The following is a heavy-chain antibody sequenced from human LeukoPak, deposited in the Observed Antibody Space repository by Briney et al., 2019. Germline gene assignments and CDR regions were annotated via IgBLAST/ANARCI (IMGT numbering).Heavy chain of an antibody. V-gene: IGHV1-2*06. D-gene: IGHD3-3*01. CDR2: INPNSGGT. J-gene: IGHJ4*02. Sequence: ASVKVSCKASGYTFTGYYMHWVRQAPGQGLEWMGRINPNSGGTNYAQKFQGRVTMTEDTSTDTAYMELSSLRSEDTAVYYCATGRFWVDYWGQGTLVTVSS. CDR1: GYTFTGYY. CDR3: ATGRFWVDY.